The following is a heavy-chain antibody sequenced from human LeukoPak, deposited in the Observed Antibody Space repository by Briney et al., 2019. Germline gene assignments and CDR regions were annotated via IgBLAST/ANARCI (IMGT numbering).Heavy chain of an antibody. V-gene: IGHV3-7*01. D-gene: IGHD1-1*01. Sequence: GGSLRLTCVASGFSFTSSWMTWVRQAPGKGLEWVANIAGDESQKRYMDSVKGRFTISRDNAKNSLYLQLNSLRAEDTAIYYCVRDLSPVSDRNVWYDALDIWGQGTMVTVSS. CDR1: GFSFTSSW. J-gene: IGHJ3*02. CDR3: VRDLSPVSDRNVWYDALDI. CDR2: IAGDESQK.